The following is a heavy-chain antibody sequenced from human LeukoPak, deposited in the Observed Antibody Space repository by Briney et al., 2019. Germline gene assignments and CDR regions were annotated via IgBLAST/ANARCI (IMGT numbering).Heavy chain of an antibody. J-gene: IGHJ4*02. D-gene: IGHD5-18*01. CDR2: INHSGTT. V-gene: IGHV4-34*01. CDR1: GGSFTNYY. Sequence: SDTLSLTCVVYGGSFTNYYWSWIRQPPGKGLEWIGEINHSGTTNYNPSLKSRVTISVDTSKNHLSLKLNSVTAADTALYYCARVGDTALAPFAWWGQGTLVTVSS. CDR3: ARVGDTALAPFAW.